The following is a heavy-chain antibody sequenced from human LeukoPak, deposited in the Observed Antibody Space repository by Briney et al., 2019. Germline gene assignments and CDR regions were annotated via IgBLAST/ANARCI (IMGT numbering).Heavy chain of an antibody. J-gene: IGHJ6*04. CDR2: IDHRGRA. V-gene: IGHV4-34*01. Sequence: SETLSLTCAVYGTSFSGYYWSWIRQPPGKGLEWIGEIDHRGRAKYNPSLKSRVSTSIDTSKNQFSLNLSSVTAADTAAYYCARDVDTALMDVWGEGTTVIVSS. CDR3: ARDVDTALMDV. D-gene: IGHD5-18*01. CDR1: GTSFSGYY.